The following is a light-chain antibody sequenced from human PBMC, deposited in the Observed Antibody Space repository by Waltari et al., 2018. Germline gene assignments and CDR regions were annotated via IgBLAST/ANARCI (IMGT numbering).Light chain of an antibody. V-gene: IGLV2-14*01. CDR3: ISYSRATPGNVV. CDR2: DVS. CDR1: SSDVGGYNS. Sequence: SALTQPASVSGSLGQSITFSCTGTSSDVGGYNSVAWYQQYPGKAPKLMIHDVSNRPSGVSLRFSGSKSGNTASLTISGLQADDEADYYCISYSRATPGNVVIGGGTKLTVL. J-gene: IGLJ2*01.